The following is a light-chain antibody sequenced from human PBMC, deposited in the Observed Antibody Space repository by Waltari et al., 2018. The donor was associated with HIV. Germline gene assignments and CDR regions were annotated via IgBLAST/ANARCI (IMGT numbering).Light chain of an antibody. CDR3: SSYAGRDSRVV. CDR1: AGHFVTYTY. Sequence: ALPQPPPPSGSPDRPFPIPCPGPAGHFVTYTYFSWYQQHPGKAPKLMIYEVNKRPSGVPDRFSGAKSGSVASLTVSGLQDDDEADYYCSSYAGRDSRVVFGGGTKLTVL. CDR2: EVN. J-gene: IGLJ2*01. V-gene: IGLV2-8*01.